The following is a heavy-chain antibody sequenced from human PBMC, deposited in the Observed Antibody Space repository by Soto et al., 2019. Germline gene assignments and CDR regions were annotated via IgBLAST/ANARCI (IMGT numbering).Heavy chain of an antibody. V-gene: IGHV4-59*08. D-gene: IGHD3-10*01. Sequence: PSETLSLTCSVSGGSITSHYCSWFRQPPGKGLEWIGYIHHSGSTSYNPSLKSRVTMSVDTSKNQFSLKVSSVTAADTALYYCARQGFGQLHGLVDGWGTGTTVTVAS. J-gene: IGHJ6*04. CDR2: IHHSGST. CDR3: ARQGFGQLHGLVDG. CDR1: GGSITSHY.